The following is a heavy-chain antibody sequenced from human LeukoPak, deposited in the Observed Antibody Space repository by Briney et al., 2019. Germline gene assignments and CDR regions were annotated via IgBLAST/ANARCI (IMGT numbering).Heavy chain of an antibody. V-gene: IGHV1-2*02. J-gene: IGHJ4*02. CDR2: INPNSGGT. CDR1: GYTFTGYY. CDR3: ARTVRGVQWGDQDKNFDY. D-gene: IGHD3-10*01. Sequence: GASVKVSCKASGYTFTGYYMHWVRQAPGQGLEWMGWINPNSGGTNYAQKFQGRVTMTRDTSISTAYMELSRLRSDDTAVYYCARTVRGVQWGDQDKNFDYWGQGTLVTVSS.